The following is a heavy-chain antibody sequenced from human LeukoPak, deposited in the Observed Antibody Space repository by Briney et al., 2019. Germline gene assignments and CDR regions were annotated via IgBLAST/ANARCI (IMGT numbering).Heavy chain of an antibody. D-gene: IGHD2-2*01. CDR3: ARADIVVVPAAMWVYYYMDA. J-gene: IGHJ6*03. V-gene: IGHV1-8*03. CDR1: GYTFTSYD. CDR2: MNPNSGNT. Sequence: GASVKVSCKAPGYTFTSYDINWVRQATGQGLEWMGWMNPNSGNTGYAQKFQGRVTITRNTSISTAYVELSSLRSEDTAVYYCARADIVVVPAAMWVYYYMDAWGKGTTVTVSS.